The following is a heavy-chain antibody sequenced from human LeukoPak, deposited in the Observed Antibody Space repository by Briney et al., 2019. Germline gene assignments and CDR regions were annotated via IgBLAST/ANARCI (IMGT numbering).Heavy chain of an antibody. Sequence: ASVKVSCKASGYTFIGNFMHWVRQAPGQGLEWMGWINPNSGDTNFAQRFQGRVTMTRDTSISTAYMELSRLRSDDTAVFYCARVAHNYDLLTGYYPYLDYFDFWGQGTLVTVSS. CDR3: ARVAHNYDLLTGYYPYLDYFDF. D-gene: IGHD3-9*01. CDR2: INPNSGDT. CDR1: GYTFIGNF. J-gene: IGHJ4*02. V-gene: IGHV1-2*02.